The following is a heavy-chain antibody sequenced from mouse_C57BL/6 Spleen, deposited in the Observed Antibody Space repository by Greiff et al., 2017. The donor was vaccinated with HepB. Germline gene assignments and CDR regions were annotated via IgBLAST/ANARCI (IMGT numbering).Heavy chain of an antibody. Sequence: EVMLVESGGGLVKPGGSLKLSCAASGFTFSSYAMSWVRQTPEKRLEWVATISDGGSYTYYPDNVKGRFTISRDNAKNNLYLQMSHLKSEDTAMYYCARGHDGYSDYFDYWGQGTTLTVSS. CDR2: ISDGGSYT. D-gene: IGHD2-3*01. V-gene: IGHV5-4*03. CDR1: GFTFSSYA. J-gene: IGHJ2*01. CDR3: ARGHDGYSDYFDY.